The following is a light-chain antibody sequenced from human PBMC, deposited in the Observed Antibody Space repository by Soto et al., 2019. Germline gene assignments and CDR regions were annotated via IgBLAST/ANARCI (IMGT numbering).Light chain of an antibody. Sequence: EFVLTQSPGTLSLSPGERATLSCRAIHTVRNNYLAWYQQKPGQTPRLLVYYASTRATGIPARFSGSGSGTEFTLAISSLQSEDFAVYYCQQYHNWPPSWTFGLGTKVDIK. CDR3: QQYHNWPPSWT. J-gene: IGKJ1*01. CDR1: HTVRNN. CDR2: YAS. V-gene: IGKV3-15*01.